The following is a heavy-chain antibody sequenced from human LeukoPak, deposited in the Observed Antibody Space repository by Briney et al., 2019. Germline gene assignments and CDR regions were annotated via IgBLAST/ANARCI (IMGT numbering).Heavy chain of an antibody. CDR2: ISSSGSTI. V-gene: IGHV3-11*04. D-gene: IGHD3-22*01. Sequence: LSLTCAVYGGSFSGYYWSWIRQAPGKGLEWVSYISSSGSTIYYADSVKGRFTISRDNAKNSLYLQMNSLRAEDTAVYYCARRYYYDSSGYYNPDAFDIWGQGTMVTVSS. CDR1: GGSFSGYY. CDR3: ARRYYYDSSGYYNPDAFDI. J-gene: IGHJ3*02.